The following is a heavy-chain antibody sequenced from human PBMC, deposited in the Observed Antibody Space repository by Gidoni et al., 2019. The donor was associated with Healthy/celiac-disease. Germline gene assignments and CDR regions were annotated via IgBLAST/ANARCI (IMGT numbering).Heavy chain of an antibody. J-gene: IGHJ3*02. CDR3: AKRSTYYYDSSEEAFDI. CDR2: ISYDGSNK. Sequence: QVQLVESGGGVVQPGRSLRLSCAASGFTFSRYGMHWVRQAPGKGLEWVAVISYDGSNKYYADSVKGRFTISRDNSKNTLYLQMNSLRAEDTAVYYCAKRSTYYYDSSEEAFDIWGQGTMVTVSS. V-gene: IGHV3-30*18. D-gene: IGHD3-22*01. CDR1: GFTFSRYG.